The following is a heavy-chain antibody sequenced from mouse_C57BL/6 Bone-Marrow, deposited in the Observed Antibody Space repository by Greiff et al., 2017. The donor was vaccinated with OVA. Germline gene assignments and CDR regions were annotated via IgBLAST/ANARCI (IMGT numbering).Heavy chain of an antibody. D-gene: IGHD4-1*01. CDR3: ARGGTGTSWYFDV. Sequence: QVQLQQSGAELVRPGASVKLSCKASGYTFTDYYINWVKQRPGQGLEWIARIYPGSGNTYYNEKFKGKATLTAEKSSSTAYMQLSSLTSEDSAVYFCARGGTGTSWYFDVWGTGTTVTVSS. V-gene: IGHV1-76*01. CDR1: GYTFTDYY. J-gene: IGHJ1*03. CDR2: IYPGSGNT.